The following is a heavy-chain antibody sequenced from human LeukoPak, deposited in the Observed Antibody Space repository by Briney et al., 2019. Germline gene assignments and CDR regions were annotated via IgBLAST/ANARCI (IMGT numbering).Heavy chain of an antibody. D-gene: IGHD3-10*01. V-gene: IGHV3-48*01. Sequence: GGSLRLSCAASGFTFSSYGMHWVRQAPGKGVEWVSHISSASITIYYADSVKGRFTISRDNAKSSLYLHMTSLRAEDTALYYCARDYYRSGSYAVDFWGQGTLVTVSS. CDR3: ARDYYRSGSYAVDF. CDR2: ISSASITI. CDR1: GFTFSSYG. J-gene: IGHJ4*02.